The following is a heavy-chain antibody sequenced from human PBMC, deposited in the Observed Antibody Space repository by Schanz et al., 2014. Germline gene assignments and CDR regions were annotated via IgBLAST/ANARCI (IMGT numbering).Heavy chain of an antibody. CDR3: ARHMGRLSSSRGNYFDY. Sequence: QLQLQESGPGLVKPSETLSLTCTVSGGSISSSSYFWGWIRQPPGKGLEWIGSIYHSGSTYNNPSRKSRVTMSVETSKNHFSLKLYSVPAADTALYYCARHMGRLSSSRGNYFDYWGQGTLVTVSS. J-gene: IGHJ4*02. D-gene: IGHD6-13*01. V-gene: IGHV4-39*01. CDR2: IYHSGST. CDR1: GGSISSSSYF.